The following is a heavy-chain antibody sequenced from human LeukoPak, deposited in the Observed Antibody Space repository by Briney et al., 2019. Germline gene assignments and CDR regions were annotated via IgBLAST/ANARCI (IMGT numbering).Heavy chain of an antibody. J-gene: IGHJ4*02. Sequence: GGSLRLSCVASGFTFSSYAMNWVRQAPGKGLEWVSVISPSDGSTYYADSVKGRFTISRDNSKNTLYLQMNSLRAEDTAVYYCARGGPAARLITFGGVTDYWGQGTLVTVSS. CDR1: GFTFSSYA. V-gene: IGHV3-23*01. CDR3: ARGGPAARLITFGGVTDY. D-gene: IGHD3-16*01. CDR2: ISPSDGST.